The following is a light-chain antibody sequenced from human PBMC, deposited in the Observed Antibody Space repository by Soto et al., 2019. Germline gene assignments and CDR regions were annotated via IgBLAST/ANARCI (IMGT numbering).Light chain of an antibody. V-gene: IGLV2-8*01. CDR1: RSDVGGYNY. CDR3: SSYVGATTYV. J-gene: IGLJ1*01. Sequence: QSALTQPPSASGSPGQSVTISCTGTRSDVGGYNYVSWYQHLPGKAPKLMMYEVSKRPSGVPDRFSGSKSGNTASLTVSGLQAEDEADYYCSSYVGATTYVFGSGTKVTVL. CDR2: EVS.